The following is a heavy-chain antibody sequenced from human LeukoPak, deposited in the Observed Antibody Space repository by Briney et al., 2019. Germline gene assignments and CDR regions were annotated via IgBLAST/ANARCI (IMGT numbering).Heavy chain of an antibody. Sequence: ASVKVSCKASEDTFTNYYIHWVRHAPGQGLEWMGIMNPSAGRPTYAQRFQGRVTMTSNVSTRTVYMELNSLSSDDTAVYYCARVFDHAYFDYWGQGSLVTVSS. CDR3: ARVFDHAYFDY. V-gene: IGHV1-46*01. CDR2: MNPSAGRP. CDR1: EDTFTNYY. J-gene: IGHJ4*02.